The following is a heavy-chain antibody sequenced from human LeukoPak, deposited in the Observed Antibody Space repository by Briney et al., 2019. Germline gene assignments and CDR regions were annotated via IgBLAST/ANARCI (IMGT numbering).Heavy chain of an antibody. CDR3: ARTLTTVTQYNWFDP. CDR1: GFTFSSYS. D-gene: IGHD4-17*01. V-gene: IGHV3-21*01. CDR2: ISSSSSYI. Sequence: GGSLRLSCAASGFTFSSYSMNWVRQAPGKGLEWFSSISSSSSYIYYADSVKGRFTISRDNAKNSLYLQMNSLRAEDTAVYYCARTLTTVTQYNWFDPWGQGTLVTVSS. J-gene: IGHJ5*02.